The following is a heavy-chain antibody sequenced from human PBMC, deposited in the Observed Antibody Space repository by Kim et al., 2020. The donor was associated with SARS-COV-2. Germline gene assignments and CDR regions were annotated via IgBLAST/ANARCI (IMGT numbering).Heavy chain of an antibody. CDR1: GGTFSSYA. CDR3: ARDGSVVRGLINYYYYGMDV. J-gene: IGHJ6*02. Sequence: SVKVSCKASGGTFSSYAISWVRQAPGQGLEWMGRIIPILGIANYAQKFQGRVTITADKSTSTAYMELSSLRSEDTAVYYCARDGSVVRGLINYYYYGMDVWGQGATVTVSS. V-gene: IGHV1-69*04. CDR2: IIPILGIA. D-gene: IGHD3-10*01.